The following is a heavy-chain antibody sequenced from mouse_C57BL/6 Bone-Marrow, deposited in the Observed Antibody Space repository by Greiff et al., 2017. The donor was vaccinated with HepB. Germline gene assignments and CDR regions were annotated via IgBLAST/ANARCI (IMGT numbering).Heavy chain of an antibody. CDR2: IYPSDSEN. J-gene: IGHJ1*03. D-gene: IGHD1-1*01. Sequence: QVQLQQPGAELVRPGSSVKLSCKASGYTFTSYWMDWVKQRPGQGLEWIGNIYPSDSENHYNQKFKDKATLTVDKSSRTAYMQLSSLTSEDSAVYYCARSYGSSYRYFDVWGTGTTVTGSS. CDR3: ARSYGSSYRYFDV. CDR1: GYTFTSYW. V-gene: IGHV1-61*01.